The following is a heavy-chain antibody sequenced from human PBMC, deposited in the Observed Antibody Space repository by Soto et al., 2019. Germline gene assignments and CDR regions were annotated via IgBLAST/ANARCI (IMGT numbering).Heavy chain of an antibody. CDR3: ARDQDRSGYPYNWFDP. J-gene: IGHJ5*02. CDR1: GGTFSSYA. D-gene: IGHD3-22*01. CDR2: IIPIFGTA. V-gene: IGHV1-69*06. Sequence: QVQLVQSGAEVKKPGSSVKVSCKASGGTFSSYAISWVRHAPGQGLEWMGGIIPIFGTANYAQKFQGRVTITADKSTSTAYMELSSLRSEDTAVYYCARDQDRSGYPYNWFDPWGQGTLVTVSS.